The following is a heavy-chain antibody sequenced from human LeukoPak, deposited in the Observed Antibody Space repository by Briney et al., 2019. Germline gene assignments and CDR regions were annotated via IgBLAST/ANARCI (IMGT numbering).Heavy chain of an antibody. Sequence: ASVKVSYKASGYTFTSYYMHWVRQAPGQGLEWMGIINPSGGSTSYAQKFQGRVTMTRDTSTSTVYMELSSLRSEDTAVYYCARSRGEGSSVSPFDYWGQGTLVTVSS. D-gene: IGHD3-10*01. V-gene: IGHV1-46*01. CDR2: INPSGGST. CDR3: ARSRGEGSSVSPFDY. J-gene: IGHJ4*02. CDR1: GYTFTSYY.